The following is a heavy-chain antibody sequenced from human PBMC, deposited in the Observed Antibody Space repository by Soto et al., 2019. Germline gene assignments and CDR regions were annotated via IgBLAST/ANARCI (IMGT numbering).Heavy chain of an antibody. CDR1: GYSFTTYW. J-gene: IGHJ6*02. CDR3: ARVPDSTLGTMDI. D-gene: IGHD3-3*02. Sequence: GESLNIYCKGSGYSFTTYWIGWVRQLPGQGLEWMGVMFPGDSDTRYSPSFQGQVTMSADPSTNTAYLEWSSLKAADSAMYYCARVPDSTLGTMDIWGQDTTSTVSS. CDR2: MFPGDSDT. V-gene: IGHV5-51*01.